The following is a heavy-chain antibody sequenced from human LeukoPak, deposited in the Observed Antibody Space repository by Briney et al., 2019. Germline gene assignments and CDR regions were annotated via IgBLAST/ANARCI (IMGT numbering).Heavy chain of an antibody. Sequence: ASVKVSCKASGYTFTGYYMHWVRQAPGQGLEWMGWINPNSGGTNYAQKFQGRVTMTRDTSISTAYMELSRLRSDDTAVYYCARDRCSSTSCYVPVNWFDPWGQGTLVTVSS. J-gene: IGHJ5*02. CDR3: ARDRCSSTSCYVPVNWFDP. V-gene: IGHV1-2*02. CDR2: INPNSGGT. CDR1: GYTFTGYY. D-gene: IGHD2-2*01.